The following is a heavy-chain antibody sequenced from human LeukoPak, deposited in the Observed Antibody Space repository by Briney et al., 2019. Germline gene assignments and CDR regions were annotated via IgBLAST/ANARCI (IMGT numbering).Heavy chain of an antibody. Sequence: SGTLSLTCAVSGGSISSSKWWSWVRQPPGKGLEWIGEIYHSGSINFNPSLKSRVTISVDKSKNQFSLKLSSVTAANTAVYYCASSYYYESSGYPYWGQGTLVTVSS. CDR3: ASSYYYESSGYPY. D-gene: IGHD3-22*01. CDR2: IYHSGSI. J-gene: IGHJ4*02. CDR1: GGSISSSKW. V-gene: IGHV4-4*02.